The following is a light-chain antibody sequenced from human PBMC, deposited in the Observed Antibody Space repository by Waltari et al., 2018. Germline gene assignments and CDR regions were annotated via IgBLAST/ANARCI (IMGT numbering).Light chain of an antibody. CDR3: QQRSNWPPVT. Sequence: EIVLTQSPATLSLSPGERATLSCRASQSVDSYLAWYQQKPGQAPRLLIYDASNRATGIPARCSGSGSGTDFTLTISSLEPEDFAVYYCQQRSNWPPVTLGQGTRLEIK. V-gene: IGKV3-11*01. CDR2: DAS. CDR1: QSVDSY. J-gene: IGKJ5*01.